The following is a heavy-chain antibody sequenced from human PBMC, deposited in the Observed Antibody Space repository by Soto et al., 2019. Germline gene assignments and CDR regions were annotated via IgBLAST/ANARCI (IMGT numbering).Heavy chain of an antibody. D-gene: IGHD2-15*01. J-gene: IGHJ4*02. V-gene: IGHV4-31*03. Sequence: SPTFTVSCGSINSGGFYCSWVPQHPGEGLGGVGDIFYNGGAYYNPSPQSRATISVDTSKNQFSLKLSSVTAADTAVYYCAGSPSSINCDFWGQGAKGTVSS. CDR2: IFYNGGA. CDR3: AGSPSSINCDF. CDR1: CGSINSGGFY.